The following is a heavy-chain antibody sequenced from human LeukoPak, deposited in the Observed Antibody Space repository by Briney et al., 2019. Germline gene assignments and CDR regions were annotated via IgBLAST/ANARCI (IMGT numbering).Heavy chain of an antibody. J-gene: IGHJ5*02. D-gene: IGHD2-15*01. CDR3: AKDLNQAGGYCSGGSCYSVDH. CDR1: GFTFSTYA. V-gene: IGHV3-23*01. CDR2: ISGDGGYT. Sequence: GGSLRLSCAASGFTFSTYAMTWVRQAPGKGLEWVSSISGDGGYTYYADFVKGRFTISRDNSKNTLYLQMNSLRAEDTAVYYCAKDLNQAGGYCSGGSCYSVDHWGQGTLVTASS.